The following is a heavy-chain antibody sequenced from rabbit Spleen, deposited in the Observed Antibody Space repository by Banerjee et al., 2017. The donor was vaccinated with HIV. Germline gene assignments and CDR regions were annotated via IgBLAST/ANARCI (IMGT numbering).Heavy chain of an antibody. D-gene: IGHD8-1*01. CDR3: ARDVGTSFSTYGMDL. Sequence: QSLEESGGDLVKPGASLTLTCTASGFSFSSGYDMCWVRQAPGEGLEWVACAYAGSSGSTYSATWATGRFTISKTSSTTVTLQMTSLTAADTATYFCARDVGTSFSTYGMDLWGPGTLVTVS. J-gene: IGHJ6*01. CDR1: GFSFSSGYD. CDR2: AYAGSSGST. V-gene: IGHV1S40*01.